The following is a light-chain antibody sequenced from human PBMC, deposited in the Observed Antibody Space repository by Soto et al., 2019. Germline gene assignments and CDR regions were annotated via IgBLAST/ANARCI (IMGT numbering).Light chain of an antibody. CDR2: TAS. Sequence: DLQLTQSPSFQSASVGDRVTVTCRASQGINSYLAWYQQKPGKAPKLLIYTASTLQSGVPSRFSGSGSGTEFTLTITSLQPEDFAAYYCQQLYTYPLTFGGGTKVDIK. CDR1: QGINSY. J-gene: IGKJ4*01. V-gene: IGKV1-9*01. CDR3: QQLYTYPLT.